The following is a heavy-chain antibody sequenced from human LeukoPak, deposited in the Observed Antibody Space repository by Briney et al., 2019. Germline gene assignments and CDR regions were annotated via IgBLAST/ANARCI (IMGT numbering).Heavy chain of an antibody. CDR2: ISGSGGST. J-gene: IGHJ5*02. V-gene: IGHV3-23*01. Sequence: PGGSLRLSCAASGFTFSSYGMSWVRQAPGKGLEWVSAISGSGGSTYYADSVKGRFTISRDNSKNTLYLQMNSLRAEDTAVYYCARDVRIAVAGYNWFDPWGQGTLVTVSS. CDR3: ARDVRIAVAGYNWFDP. D-gene: IGHD6-19*01. CDR1: GFTFSSYG.